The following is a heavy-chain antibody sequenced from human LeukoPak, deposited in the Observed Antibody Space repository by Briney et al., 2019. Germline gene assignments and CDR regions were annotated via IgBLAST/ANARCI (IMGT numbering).Heavy chain of an antibody. CDR2: ISGSGGST. D-gene: IGHD6-13*01. Sequence: GGSLRLSCAASEFTFSSYAMSWVRQAPGKGLDWVSAISGSGGSTYYAESGKGRFTISRDNSKNTLYPQMNSLRAEDTAVYYCAKDMGAAGTFGAFDIWGQGTMVTVSS. CDR3: AKDMGAAGTFGAFDI. J-gene: IGHJ3*02. CDR1: EFTFSSYA. V-gene: IGHV3-23*01.